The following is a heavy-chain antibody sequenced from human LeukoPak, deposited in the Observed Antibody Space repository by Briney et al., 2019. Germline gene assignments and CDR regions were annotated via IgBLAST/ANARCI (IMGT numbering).Heavy chain of an antibody. Sequence: GASVKVSCKASGYSFTDFYMHWVRQAPGQGLEWMGWINPESGETKYAQKFQGRVTMTRDTSITTAYMELSMQRSDDTAGYYCASVSGHYQADGYWGQGTLVTVSS. CDR3: ASVSGHYQADGY. J-gene: IGHJ4*02. CDR1: GYSFTDFY. D-gene: IGHD1-26*01. V-gene: IGHV1-2*02. CDR2: INPESGET.